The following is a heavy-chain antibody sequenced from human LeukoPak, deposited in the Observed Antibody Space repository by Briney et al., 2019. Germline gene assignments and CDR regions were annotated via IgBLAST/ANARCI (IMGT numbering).Heavy chain of an antibody. J-gene: IGHJ4*02. Sequence: GGSLRLSCSAPGFIFASYGINWVRQTPASGLQWVAYISAGSSNTFYADSVKGRFTIPRDDAVNFLHLQVTSLSAEDTAVYYCARSAVQANTPFYFDFWGQGALVTVSS. V-gene: IGHV3-48*01. CDR3: ARSAVQANTPFYFDF. CDR2: ISAGSSNT. CDR1: GFIFASYG. D-gene: IGHD1-26*01.